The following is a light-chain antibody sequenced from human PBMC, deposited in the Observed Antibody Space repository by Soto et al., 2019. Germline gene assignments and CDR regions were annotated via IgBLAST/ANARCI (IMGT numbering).Light chain of an antibody. V-gene: IGKV3-15*01. Sequence: EIVISQSPSAVSVSPGERAPLSCRASQSVSSNLAWYQQKPGQAPRLLIYGASTRATGIPARFSGSGSGTEFTLTISSLQSEDFAVYYCQQYNNWPRTFGQGTKV. CDR2: GAS. CDR1: QSVSSN. CDR3: QQYNNWPRT. J-gene: IGKJ1*01.